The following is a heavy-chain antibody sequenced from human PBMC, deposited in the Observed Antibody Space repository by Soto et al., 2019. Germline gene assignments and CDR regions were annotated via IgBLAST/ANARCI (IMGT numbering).Heavy chain of an antibody. J-gene: IGHJ2*01. D-gene: IGHD7-27*01. CDR3: GKAVWGYWYFGL. Sequence: EVQLLESGGGSVQPGGSLRLSCEASGFMFSSYAMNWVRQGPGKGLEWVRGISGSGDNTYYADFVKGRCTISRDISRNRLYLQMNNWVAEYTVVYYCGKAVWGYWYFGLWGRGTLATVSS. V-gene: IGHV3-23*01. CDR2: ISGSGDNT. CDR1: GFMFSSYA.